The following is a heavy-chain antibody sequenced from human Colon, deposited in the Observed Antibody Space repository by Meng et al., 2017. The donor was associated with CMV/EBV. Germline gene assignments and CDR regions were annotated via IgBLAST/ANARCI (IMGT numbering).Heavy chain of an antibody. D-gene: IGHD6-19*01. V-gene: IGHV3-48*04. J-gene: IGHJ4*02. CDR2: ITISSSRI. CDR1: GFTFSSYN. CDR3: ARESQGLVPTTYFDY. Sequence: GESLKISCVVSGFTFSSYNMNWVRQAPGKGLEWVSYITISSSRIFYADSVKGRFTISRDNAKESLYLQISNLRAEDTAVYYCARESQGLVPTTYFDYWGRGTLVTVFS.